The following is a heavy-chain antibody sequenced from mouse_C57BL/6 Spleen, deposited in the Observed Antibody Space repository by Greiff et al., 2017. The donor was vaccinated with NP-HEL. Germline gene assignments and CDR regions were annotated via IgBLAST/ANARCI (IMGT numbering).Heavy chain of an antibody. V-gene: IGHV1-69*01. D-gene: IGHD1-1*01. Sequence: VQLQQPGAELVMPGASVKLSCKASGYTFTSYWMHWVKQRPGQGLEWIGEIDPSDSYTNYNQKFKGKSTLTVDKSSSTAYMQLSSLTSEDSAVYYCARGGIITTVVAPYWYFDVWGTGTTVTVSS. CDR3: ARGGIITTVVAPYWYFDV. J-gene: IGHJ1*03. CDR1: GYTFTSYW. CDR2: IDPSDSYT.